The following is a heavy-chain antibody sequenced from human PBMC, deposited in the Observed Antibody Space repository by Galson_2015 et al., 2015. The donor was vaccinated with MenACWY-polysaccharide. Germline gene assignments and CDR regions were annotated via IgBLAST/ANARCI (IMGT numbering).Heavy chain of an antibody. CDR3: AKDSTDFWSVAGRFDH. J-gene: IGHJ5*02. V-gene: IGHV3-23*01. CDR1: GFTFTSYA. Sequence: SLRLSCAASGFTFTSYAMSWVRQAPGKGLEWVSAIRSSGPKTYYADSVKGRFTISRDNSKNTLYLQMNSLRAEDTAVYYCAKDSTDFWSVAGRFDHWGQGTLVTVSS. CDR2: IRSSGPKT. D-gene: IGHD3-3*01.